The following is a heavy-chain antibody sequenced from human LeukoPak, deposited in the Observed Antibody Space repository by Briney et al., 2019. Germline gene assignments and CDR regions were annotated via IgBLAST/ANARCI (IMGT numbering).Heavy chain of an antibody. Sequence: GGSLRISRAASGFTVSSNYMSWVGEAPGKGVEWGSVIYSGGSTYYADSVKGRFTISRDNSKNTLYLQMNSLRAEDTAVYYCASSYGRYFDYWGQGTLVTVSS. CDR2: IYSGGST. D-gene: IGHD5-18*01. CDR1: GFTVSSNY. CDR3: ASSYGRYFDY. V-gene: IGHV3-66*01. J-gene: IGHJ4*02.